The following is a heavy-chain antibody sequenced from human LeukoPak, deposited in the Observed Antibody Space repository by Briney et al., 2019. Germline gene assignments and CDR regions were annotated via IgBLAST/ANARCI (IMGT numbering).Heavy chain of an antibody. CDR1: GFTFSNYN. CDR3: ARGDYYLSVGGHRRGMDV. V-gene: IGHV3-21*01. J-gene: IGHJ6*02. CDR2: ISSTSSHI. D-gene: IGHD3-10*01. Sequence: PGGSLRLSCAASGFTFSNYNMHWVRQAPGKGLEWVSYISSTSSHIYYADSVKGRFTISRDNANNSLSLQMNSLRAEDTAVYYCARGDYYLSVGGHRRGMDVWGQGTTVTVSS.